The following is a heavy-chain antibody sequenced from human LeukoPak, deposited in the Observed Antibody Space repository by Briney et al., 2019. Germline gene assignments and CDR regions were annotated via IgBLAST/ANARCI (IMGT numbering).Heavy chain of an antibody. D-gene: IGHD3-3*01. CDR1: GGSISSSSYY. CDR2: IYYSGST. CDR3: ARAQRITIFGVVIRGHPGGYYFDY. J-gene: IGHJ4*02. Sequence: SETLSLTCTVSGGSISSSSYYWGWIRQPPGKGLEWIGSIYYSGSTYYNPSLKSRVTISVDTSKNQFSLKLSSVTAADTTVYYCARAQRITIFGVVIRGHPGGYYFDYWGQGTLVTVSS. V-gene: IGHV4-39*01.